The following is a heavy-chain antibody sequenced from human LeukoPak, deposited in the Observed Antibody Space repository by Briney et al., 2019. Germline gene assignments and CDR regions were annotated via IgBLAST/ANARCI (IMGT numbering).Heavy chain of an antibody. D-gene: IGHD3-16*01. V-gene: IGHV1-2*02. CDR1: GYTFTAYH. CDR2: INAKSGGT. CDR3: AKGNVSVWGSYRVSLDY. Sequence: ASVTVSCMASGYTFTAYHIHWVRQAPGQGLEWMGWINAKSGGTNYAPSCQARVTMTKDPTIRTAYMELCRMTSAAKAGYCGAKGNVSVWGSYRVSLDYWGQGTPVTVSS. J-gene: IGHJ4*02.